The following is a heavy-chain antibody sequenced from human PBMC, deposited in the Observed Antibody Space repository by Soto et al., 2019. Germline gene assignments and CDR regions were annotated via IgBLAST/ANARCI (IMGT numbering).Heavy chain of an antibody. D-gene: IGHD4-17*01. Sequence: VSWICQPPGKALEWLALIDWDDDKYYSTSLKTRLTISKDTSKNQVVLTMTNMDPVDTATYYCARANDYGDPPDYWGQGTLVTVSS. CDR3: ARANDYGDPPDY. J-gene: IGHJ4*02. V-gene: IGHV2-70*01. CDR2: IDWDDDK.